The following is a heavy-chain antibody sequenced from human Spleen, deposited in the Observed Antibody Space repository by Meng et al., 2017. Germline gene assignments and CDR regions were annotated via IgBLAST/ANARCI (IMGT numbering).Heavy chain of an antibody. V-gene: IGHV3-48*03. CDR2: ISSSAKGI. CDR3: ARQARYKDFYDDWSGPIDY. D-gene: IGHD3-3*01. Sequence: GESLKISCEASGFMFSNYEMNWVRQAPGKGLEWVSYISSSAKGIHYADSVKGRFTISRDNAKNSVYLEMKSLRDEDTAVYYCARQARYKDFYDDWSGPIDYWGQGALVTVSS. CDR1: GFMFSNYE. J-gene: IGHJ4*02.